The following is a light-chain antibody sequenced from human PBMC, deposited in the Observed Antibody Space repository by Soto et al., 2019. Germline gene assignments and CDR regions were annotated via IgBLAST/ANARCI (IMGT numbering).Light chain of an antibody. CDR1: QSISSW. Sequence: DSQMTQSPTTLSASVGDRVTITCRASQSISSWLAWYQQKPGKAPKLLIYDASSLESGVPSRFSGSVSGTEFTLTISSLQPDDFATYYCQQYNSYSITFGQGTRLEIK. J-gene: IGKJ5*01. CDR2: DAS. V-gene: IGKV1-5*01. CDR3: QQYNSYSIT.